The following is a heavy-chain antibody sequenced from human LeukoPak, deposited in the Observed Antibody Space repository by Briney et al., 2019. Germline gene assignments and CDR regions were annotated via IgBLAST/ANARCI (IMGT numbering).Heavy chain of an antibody. CDR1: GGSISSYY. CDR2: IYYGGST. V-gene: IGHV4-59*01. Sequence: SETLSLTCTVSGGSISSYYWSWIRQPPGKGLEWIGYIYYGGSTNYNPSLKSRVTISVDTSKNQFSLKLSSVTAADTAVYYCARGVELRENWFDPWGQGTLVTVSS. CDR3: ARGVELRENWFDP. J-gene: IGHJ5*02. D-gene: IGHD1-26*01.